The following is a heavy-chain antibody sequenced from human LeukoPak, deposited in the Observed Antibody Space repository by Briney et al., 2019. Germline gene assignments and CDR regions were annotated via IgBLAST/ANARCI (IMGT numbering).Heavy chain of an antibody. Sequence: GGSLRLSCAASGFTFDDYGMSWVRQAPGKGLEWVSFINWNGGSTGYADSVRGRFTISRDNAKNSLYLQMNSLRAEDTALYHCAKANSGSYGAFDIWGQGTMVPVSS. CDR2: INWNGGST. J-gene: IGHJ3*02. V-gene: IGHV3-20*01. CDR3: AKANSGSYGAFDI. CDR1: GFTFDDYG. D-gene: IGHD1-26*01.